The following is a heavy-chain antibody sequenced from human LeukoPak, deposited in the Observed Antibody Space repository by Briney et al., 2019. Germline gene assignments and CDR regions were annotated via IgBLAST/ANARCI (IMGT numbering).Heavy chain of an antibody. J-gene: IGHJ5*02. V-gene: IGHV1-18*01. D-gene: IGHD2-2*01. CDR1: GYTFTSYG. Sequence: ASVKVSCKASGYTFTSYGISWVRQAPGQGLEWMGWISAYNGNTNYAQKLQGRVTITEDTSTDTAYMELSSLRSEDTAVYYCATLPYCSSTSCYDTNWFDPWGQGTLVTVSS. CDR2: ISAYNGNT. CDR3: ATLPYCSSTSCYDTNWFDP.